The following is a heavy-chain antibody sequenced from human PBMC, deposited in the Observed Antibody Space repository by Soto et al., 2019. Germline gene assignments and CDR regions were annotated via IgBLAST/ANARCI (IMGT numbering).Heavy chain of an antibody. CDR3: ARDIAAVPRAFDY. CDR1: GGSISSYF. V-gene: IGHV4-59*01. CDR2: VYSTGTT. D-gene: IGHD6-13*01. J-gene: IGHJ4*02. Sequence: QVQLQESGPGLLKPSETLSLTCTVSGGSISSYFYIWVRQPPGKGLEWIGSVYSTGTTDYNPSLKSRVTISVDTSKTQFSLNLRSVTAADTAVYYCARDIAAVPRAFDYWGRGTLVTVSS.